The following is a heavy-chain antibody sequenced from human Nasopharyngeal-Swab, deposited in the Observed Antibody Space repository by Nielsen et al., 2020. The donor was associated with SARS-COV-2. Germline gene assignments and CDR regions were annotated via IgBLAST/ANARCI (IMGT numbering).Heavy chain of an antibody. CDR2: ISGSGGST. CDR1: GFTFGDYA. J-gene: IGHJ5*02. Sequence: GGSLRLSCTASGFTFGDYAMSWVRQAPGKGLEWVSAISGSGGSTYYADSVKGRFTISRDNSKNTLYLQMNSLRAEDTAVYYCAKGYSGYPRNNWFDPWGQGTLVTVSS. V-gene: IGHV3-23*01. D-gene: IGHD5-12*01. CDR3: AKGYSGYPRNNWFDP.